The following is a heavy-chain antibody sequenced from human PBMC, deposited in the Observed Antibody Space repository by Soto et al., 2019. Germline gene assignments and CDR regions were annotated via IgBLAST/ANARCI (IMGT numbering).Heavy chain of an antibody. D-gene: IGHD3-3*01. CDR3: ARARFPDFWSGYHFDY. CDR1: GFTFSDYY. J-gene: IGHJ4*02. V-gene: IGHV3-11*06. Sequence: GGSLRLSCAASGFTFSDYYMSWIRQAPGKGLEWVSYISSSSSYTNYADSVKGRFTISRDNAKNSLYLQMNSLRAEDTAVYYCARARFPDFWSGYHFDYRGQGTLVTVSS. CDR2: ISSSSSYT.